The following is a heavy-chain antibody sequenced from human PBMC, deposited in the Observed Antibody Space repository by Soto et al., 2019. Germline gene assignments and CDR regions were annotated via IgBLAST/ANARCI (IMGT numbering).Heavy chain of an antibody. CDR3: ARAHYDFWSGYYTPDAFDI. D-gene: IGHD3-3*01. J-gene: IGHJ3*02. V-gene: IGHV3-23*01. Sequence: PGGSLRLSCAASGFTFSVYDMSWVRQAPGTGLQWVSSISSSGGTTGYSDSVKGRFTISRDNAKNTLYLQMNSLRAEDTAVYYCARAHYDFWSGYYTPDAFDIWGQGTMVTVSS. CDR1: GFTFSVYD. CDR2: ISSSGGTT.